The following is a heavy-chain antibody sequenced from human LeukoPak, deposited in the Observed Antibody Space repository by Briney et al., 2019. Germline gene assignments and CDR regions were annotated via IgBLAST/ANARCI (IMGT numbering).Heavy chain of an antibody. CDR2: ISGSGDST. CDR3: AKGEKGGPPGYYYMDV. V-gene: IGHV3-23*01. J-gene: IGHJ6*03. D-gene: IGHD2-15*01. Sequence: PGGSLRLSCAASGFTFSSYSMSWVRQAPGKGLEWVSAISGSGDSTYYADSVKGRFTISRDNSKNTLYLQMNSLRAEDTAVYYCAKGEKGGPPGYYYMDVWGKGTTVTVSS. CDR1: GFTFSSYS.